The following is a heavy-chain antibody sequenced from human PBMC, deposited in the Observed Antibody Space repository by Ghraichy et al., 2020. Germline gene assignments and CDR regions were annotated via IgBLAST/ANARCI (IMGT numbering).Heavy chain of an antibody. CDR3: ARGALSQNPAYFQH. D-gene: IGHD2-2*01. Sequence: GVLRLSCAASGFTVSSNYMSWVRQAPGKGLEWVSVIYSGGSTYYADSVKGRFTISRDNSKNTLYLQMNSLRAEDTAVYYCARGALSQNPAYFQHWGQGTLVTVSS. J-gene: IGHJ1*01. CDR2: IYSGGST. V-gene: IGHV3-53*01. CDR1: GFTVSSNY.